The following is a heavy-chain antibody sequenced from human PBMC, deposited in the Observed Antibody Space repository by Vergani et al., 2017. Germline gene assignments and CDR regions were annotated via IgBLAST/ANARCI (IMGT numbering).Heavy chain of an antibody. CDR3: ARGAYYYEPNEAIDY. CDR1: GFTFSSYA. CDR2: ISGSGSTI. J-gene: IGHJ4*02. Sequence: EVQLVESGGGLVQPGGSLRLSCAASGFTFSSYAMSWVRQAPGKGLEWVSAISGSGSTIYYADSVKGRFTISRDNAKNSLYLQMNSLRAEDTAVYYCARGAYYYEPNEAIDYWGQGTLVTVSS. V-gene: IGHV3-48*04. D-gene: IGHD3-22*01.